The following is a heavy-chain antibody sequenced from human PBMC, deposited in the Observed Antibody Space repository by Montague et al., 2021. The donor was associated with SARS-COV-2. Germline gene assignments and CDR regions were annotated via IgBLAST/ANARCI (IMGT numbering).Heavy chain of an antibody. V-gene: IGHV3-23*03. CDR2: IYSGSSST. CDR1: GFTFSSYA. J-gene: IGHJ4*02. CDR3: AKGFQPYSYESSGFYTFDY. D-gene: IGHD3-22*01. Sequence: SLRLSCAASGFTFSSYAMSWVRQAPGKGLEWVSVIYSGSSSTWYSYSXXGRFTISRDNPKSTPYLHMNSLRVDDTTVYYCAKGFQPYSYESSGFYTFDYWGQGTLVTVSS.